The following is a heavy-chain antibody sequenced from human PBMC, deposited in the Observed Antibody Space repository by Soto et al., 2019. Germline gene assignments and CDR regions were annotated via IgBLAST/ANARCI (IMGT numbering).Heavy chain of an antibody. J-gene: IGHJ6*02. D-gene: IGHD5-18*01. CDR1: GYTFTSYG. CDR3: ARXPPIQLWSFHYYYGMDV. CDR2: ISAYNGNT. V-gene: IGHV1-18*01. Sequence: ASVKVSCKASGYTFTSYGISWVRQAPGQGLEWMGWISAYNGNTNYAQKLQGRVTMTTDTSTSTAYMELRSLRSDDTAVYYCARXPPIQLWSFHYYYGMDVWGQGTTVTVSS.